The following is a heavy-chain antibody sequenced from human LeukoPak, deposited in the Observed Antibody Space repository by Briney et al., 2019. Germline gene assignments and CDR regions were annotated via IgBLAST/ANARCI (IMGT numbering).Heavy chain of an antibody. V-gene: IGHV4-31*03. CDR1: GGSISSGGYY. Sequence: SQTLSLTCTVSGGSISSGGYYWSWIRQPPGKGLEWIGYIYYSGSTYYNPSLKSRVTISVDTSKNQFSLRLNSVTAADTAVYYCTRDGPRSSGYPDTWGQGTLVTVSS. CDR3: TRDGPRSSGYPDT. CDR2: IYYSGST. D-gene: IGHD3-22*01. J-gene: IGHJ5*02.